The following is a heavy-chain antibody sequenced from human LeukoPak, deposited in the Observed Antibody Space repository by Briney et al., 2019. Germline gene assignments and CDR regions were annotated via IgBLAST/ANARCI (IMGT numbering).Heavy chain of an antibody. CDR2: INPNNGGT. J-gene: IGHJ4*02. Sequence: ASVKVSCKASGYTFTGYYMHWVRQAPGQGLEWLGWINPNNGGTIYAQKLQGRVTMTTDTSTSTAYMELRSLRSDDTAVYYCASSDYYDSSGFDYWGQGTLVTVSS. D-gene: IGHD3-22*01. CDR1: GYTFTGYY. CDR3: ASSDYYDSSGFDY. V-gene: IGHV1-2*02.